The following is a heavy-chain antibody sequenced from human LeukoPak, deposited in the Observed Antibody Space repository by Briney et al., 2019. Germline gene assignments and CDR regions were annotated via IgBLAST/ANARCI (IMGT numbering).Heavy chain of an antibody. V-gene: IGHV3-21*01. D-gene: IGHD6-13*01. J-gene: IGHJ5*02. CDR1: GXTFSSYS. Sequence: GGSLRLSCAASGXTFSSYSMNWVRQAPGKGLEWVSSISSSSSYIYYADSVKGRFTISRDNAKNSLYLQMNSLRAEDTAVYYCARNPAPWEQQLGKFWFDPWGQGTLVTVSS. CDR3: ARNPAPWEQQLGKFWFDP. CDR2: ISSSSSYI.